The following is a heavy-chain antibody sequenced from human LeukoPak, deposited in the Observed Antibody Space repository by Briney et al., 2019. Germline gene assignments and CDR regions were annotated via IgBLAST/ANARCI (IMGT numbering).Heavy chain of an antibody. J-gene: IGHJ5*02. D-gene: IGHD4-11*01. V-gene: IGHV3-23*01. CDR3: AKDRYSNYGNWFDP. CDR2: IIGSIGIT. CDR1: GFTFRKYA. Sequence: PGGSLRLSCAASGFTFRKYAMIWVRQATGKGLEWVSGIIGSIGITYYADSVKRGFSISRDNTQNTLYLQMFILRAEDTAVYYCAKDRYSNYGNWFDPWGQGTLVTVFS.